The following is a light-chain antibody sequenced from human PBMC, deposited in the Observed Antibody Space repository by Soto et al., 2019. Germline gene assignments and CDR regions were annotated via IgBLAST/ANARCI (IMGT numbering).Light chain of an antibody. Sequence: QSVLTQPPSASGTPGQRVIISCSGSGSNIGSNFIYWYRHLPGTAPKLLIYKNNQRPSGVPDRFSGSKSGTSASLAISGLRSEDEADYYCASWDDSLSGWLFGGGTKLTVL. CDR1: GSNIGSNF. CDR3: ASWDDSLSGWL. V-gene: IGLV1-47*01. CDR2: KNN. J-gene: IGLJ3*02.